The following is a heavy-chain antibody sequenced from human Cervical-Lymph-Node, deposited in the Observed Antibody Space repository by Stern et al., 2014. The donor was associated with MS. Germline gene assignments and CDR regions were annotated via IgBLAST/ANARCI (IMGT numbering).Heavy chain of an antibody. CDR3: TRGASSAAWYRHAVDV. D-gene: IGHD1-26*01. Sequence: QVQLVQSGAEVRKPGSSVKVSCKASGGALNTYAIHWVRLAPGQGLEWMGRFIPVLGTPVYAQKFTGRVTIAADESTSTDYMELSSLRSDDTAVYYCTRGASSAAWYRHAVDVWGQGTTVTVSS. CDR1: GGALNTYA. J-gene: IGHJ6*02. CDR2: FIPVLGTP. V-gene: IGHV1-69*18.